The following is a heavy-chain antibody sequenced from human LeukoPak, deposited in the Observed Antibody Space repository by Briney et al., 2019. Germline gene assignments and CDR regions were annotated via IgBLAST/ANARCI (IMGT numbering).Heavy chain of an antibody. CDR1: GFTFRSYW. CDR3: ARDKGWRYYFDY. J-gene: IGHJ4*02. Sequence: PGGSLRLSCAASGFTFRSYWMSWVRQARGKGLEWVANIKQDGSEKYYVDSVKGRFTISRDNAKNSLYLQMNSLRAEDTAVYYCARDKGWRYYFDYWGQGTLVTVSS. CDR2: IKQDGSEK. V-gene: IGHV3-7*01.